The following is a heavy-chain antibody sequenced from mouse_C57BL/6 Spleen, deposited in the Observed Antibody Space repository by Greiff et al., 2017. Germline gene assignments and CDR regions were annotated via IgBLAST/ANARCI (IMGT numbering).Heavy chain of an antibody. Sequence: VQLQQSGPELVKPGASVKISCKASGYTFTNYYMNWVKQSHGKSLEWIGDIKTNNGDTSYNQKFKGKATLTVDKSSSTAYMELRSLTSEDSAVYYCARNDNYVYYAMDYWGQGTSVTVSS. CDR2: IKTNNGDT. CDR1: GYTFTNYY. CDR3: ARNDNYVYYAMDY. J-gene: IGHJ4*01. V-gene: IGHV1-26*01. D-gene: IGHD2-1*01.